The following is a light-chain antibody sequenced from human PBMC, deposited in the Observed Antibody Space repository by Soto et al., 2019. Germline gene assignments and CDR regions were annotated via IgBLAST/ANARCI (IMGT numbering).Light chain of an antibody. CDR3: QQYHNGPPIP. V-gene: IGKV3D-15*01. J-gene: IGKJ5*01. CDR1: QFVSSN. Sequence: EIVMPPSPVTLSVSPGERATLSCGASQFVSSNLAWYQQKPGQAPRLLIYGASTRATGIPARFSGSGSGTEFTLTISNLQSEDFAGYFCQQYHNGPPIPFGQGTRLEIK. CDR2: GAS.